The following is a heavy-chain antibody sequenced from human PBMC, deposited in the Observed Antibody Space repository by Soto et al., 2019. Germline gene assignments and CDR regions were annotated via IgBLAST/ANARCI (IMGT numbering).Heavy chain of an antibody. D-gene: IGHD6-13*01. J-gene: IGHJ1*01. CDR1: GFTFSTYA. V-gene: IGHV3-23*01. CDR2: IISSGGST. CDR3: AKAEGSSYGTEYSQH. Sequence: EVQLLESGGGLVQPGGSLRLSCAASGFTFSTYAMNWVRQAPGKGLEWVSLIISSGGSTYYADSVKGRFTISRDNSKNTLYLQMYSLRADDTAVYYCAKAEGSSYGTEYSQHWGQGTLVTVSS.